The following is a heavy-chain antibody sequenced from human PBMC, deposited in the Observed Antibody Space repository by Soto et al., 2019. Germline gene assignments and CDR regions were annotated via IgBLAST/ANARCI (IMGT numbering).Heavy chain of an antibody. CDR1: GGSFSGYY. CDR2: INHSGST. CDR3: ARGRKVRGSYRHFDY. J-gene: IGHJ4*02. Sequence: SETLSLTCAVYGGSFSGYYWSWIRQPPGKGLEWIGEINHSGSTNYNPSLKSRVTISVDTPKNQFSLKLSSVTAADTAVYYCARGRKVRGSYRHFDYWGQGTLVTVSS. D-gene: IGHD1-26*01. V-gene: IGHV4-34*01.